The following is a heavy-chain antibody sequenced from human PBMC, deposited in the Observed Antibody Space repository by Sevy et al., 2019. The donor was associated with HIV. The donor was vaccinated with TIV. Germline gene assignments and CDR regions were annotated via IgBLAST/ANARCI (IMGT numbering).Heavy chain of an antibody. CDR3: ATTKDYYDSSGSPFDY. CDR2: FDPEDDET. Sequence: ASVKVSCMVSGYTLSELSMHWVRQAPGKGLEWMGSFDPEDDETIYAQKFQGRVTMTEDTSTDTAYMELNNLRSEDTAVYYYATTKDYYDSSGSPFDYWGQGTLVTVSS. J-gene: IGHJ4*02. D-gene: IGHD3-22*01. CDR1: GYTLSELS. V-gene: IGHV1-24*01.